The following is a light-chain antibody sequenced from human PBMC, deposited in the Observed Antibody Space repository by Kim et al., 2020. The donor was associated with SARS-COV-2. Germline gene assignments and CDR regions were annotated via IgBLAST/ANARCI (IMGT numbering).Light chain of an antibody. Sequence: SASVVDGVTIACRASQDIGNHLVWFQQKAGKAPKSLIYGASNLQSGAPSHFSGSGSGTNFTLTVSSLLPEDFATYYCQQYNSYPYTFGQGTKLEI. V-gene: IGKV1-16*02. J-gene: IGKJ2*01. CDR1: QDIGNH. CDR3: QQYNSYPYT. CDR2: GAS.